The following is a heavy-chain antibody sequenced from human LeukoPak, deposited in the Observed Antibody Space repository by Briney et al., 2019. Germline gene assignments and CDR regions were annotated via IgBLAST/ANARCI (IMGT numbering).Heavy chain of an antibody. CDR2: IYYSGST. CDR3: ASQGHSYYYDSSGYYLDY. D-gene: IGHD3-22*01. Sequence: SETLSLTCTVSGGSISSSSYYWGWIRQPPGKGLEWIGSIYYSGSTYYNPSLKSRVTISVDTSKNQFSLKLSSVTAADTAVYYCASQGHSYYYDSSGYYLDYWGQGTLVTVSS. J-gene: IGHJ4*02. V-gene: IGHV4-39*01. CDR1: GGSISSSSYY.